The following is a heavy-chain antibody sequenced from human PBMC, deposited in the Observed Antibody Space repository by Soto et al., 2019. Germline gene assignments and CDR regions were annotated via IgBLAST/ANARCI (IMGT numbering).Heavy chain of an antibody. CDR3: TRRPYYYDSSGYYDS. D-gene: IGHD3-22*01. CDR2: IRSKANNYAT. V-gene: IGHV3-73*01. J-gene: IGHJ4*02. Sequence: GGSLRLSCAASGFTFSGSAIHWVRQASGKGLEWVARIRSKANNYATAYAASVKGRFTISRDDSKNTAYLQMNSLKTEDTAVYYCTRRPYYYDSSGYYDSWGQGSLVTV. CDR1: GFTFSGSA.